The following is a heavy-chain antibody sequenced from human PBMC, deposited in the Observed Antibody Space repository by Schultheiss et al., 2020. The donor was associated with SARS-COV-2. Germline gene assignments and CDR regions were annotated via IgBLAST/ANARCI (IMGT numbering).Heavy chain of an antibody. J-gene: IGHJ5*02. CDR1: GGSFSGYY. D-gene: IGHD3-10*01. CDR2: INHSGST. Sequence: SETLSLTCAVYGGSFSGYYWSWIRQPPGKGLEWIGEINHSGSTNYNPSLKSRVTISVDTSKNQFSLKLSSVTAADTAVYYCARNWQGSPNWFDPWGQGTLVTVSS. CDR3: ARNWQGSPNWFDP. V-gene: IGHV4-34*01.